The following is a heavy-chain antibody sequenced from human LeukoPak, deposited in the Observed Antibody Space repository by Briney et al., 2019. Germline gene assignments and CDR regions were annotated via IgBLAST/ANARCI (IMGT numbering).Heavy chain of an antibody. V-gene: IGHV3-23*01. CDR1: GFTFSSYA. CDR2: ISGSGDST. CDR3: AKVMEQRLYFYYYDMDV. Sequence: GGSLRLSCAASGFTFSSYAMSWVRQAPGKGLEWVSAISGSGDSTYYGDSVKGRFTISRDNSKNTLYLQMNSLRAEDTGVYYCAKVMEQRLYFYYYDMDVWGQGTMVIVSS. J-gene: IGHJ6*02. D-gene: IGHD1-26*01.